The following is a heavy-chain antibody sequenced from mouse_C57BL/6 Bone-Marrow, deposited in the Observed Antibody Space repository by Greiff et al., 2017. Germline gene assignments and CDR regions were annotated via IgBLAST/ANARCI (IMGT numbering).Heavy chain of an antibody. J-gene: IGHJ1*03. CDR3: TDYGSKGYFDV. Sequence: DVKLQESGGGLVQPGGSMKLSCVASGFTFSNYWMNWVRQSPEKGLEWVAQIRLKSDNYATPYAESVKGRFTISRDDSKSSVYLQMNNLRAEDTGIYYCTDYGSKGYFDVWGTGTTVTVSS. D-gene: IGHD1-1*01. CDR2: IRLKSDNYAT. V-gene: IGHV6-3*01. CDR1: GFTFSNYW.